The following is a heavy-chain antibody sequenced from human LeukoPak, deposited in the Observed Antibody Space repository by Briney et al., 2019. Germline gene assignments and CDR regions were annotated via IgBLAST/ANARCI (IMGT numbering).Heavy chain of an antibody. D-gene: IGHD6-25*01. V-gene: IGHV6-1*01. J-gene: IGHJ4*02. CDR2: TYYRSKWYN. Sequence: SQTLSLTCAISGDSVSSNSAAWNWIRQSPSRGLEWLGRTYYRSKWYNDYAISVKSRITINPDTYKNQFSLRLNSVTPEDTAVYYCTRSPQEAAEFDYWGQGTLVTVSS. CDR3: TRSPQEAAEFDY. CDR1: GDSVSSNSAA.